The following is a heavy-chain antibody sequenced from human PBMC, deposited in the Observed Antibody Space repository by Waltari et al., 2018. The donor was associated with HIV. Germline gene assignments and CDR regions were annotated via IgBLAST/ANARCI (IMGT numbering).Heavy chain of an antibody. Sequence: QVQLEESGPGLVKPSETLSLTCTVSGGSISSYYWSRIRLPAGTGLEWIGRIYTSGSTNYNHSLKSRVTLSVDTSMNQFSLKLSSVTAADTAVYYCARGLRLGELSLYKYAFDIWGQGTMVTVSS. V-gene: IGHV4-4*07. CDR3: ARGLRLGELSLYKYAFDI. CDR1: GGSISSYY. J-gene: IGHJ3*02. CDR2: IYTSGST. D-gene: IGHD3-16*02.